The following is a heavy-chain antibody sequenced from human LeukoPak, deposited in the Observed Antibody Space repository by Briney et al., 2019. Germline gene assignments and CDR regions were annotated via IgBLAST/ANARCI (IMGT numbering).Heavy chain of an antibody. CDR3: ARGEIFGVVTK. CDR1: GGSISSGDYY. CDR2: IYYSGST. D-gene: IGHD3-3*01. J-gene: IGHJ1*01. Sequence: SETLSLTCTVSGGSISSGDYYWSWIRQPPGKGLEWIGYIYYSGSTYYNPSLKSRVTISVDTSKNQFSLKLSSVTAADTAVYYCARGEIFGVVTKWGQGTLVTVSS. V-gene: IGHV4-30-4*08.